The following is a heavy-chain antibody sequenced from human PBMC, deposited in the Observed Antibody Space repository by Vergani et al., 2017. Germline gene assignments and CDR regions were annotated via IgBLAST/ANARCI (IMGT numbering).Heavy chain of an antibody. CDR1: GFSLSTMGVG. J-gene: IGHJ4*02. CDR3: AHIFPVSSWPTFDY. Sequence: QITLKESGPTLVKPTQTLRLTCTFSGFSLSTMGVGVGWFRPPPGKALEWLALIYWDDDKRYSPSLKSRHTITKDTSKNPVVLTMTNMDPVDTATYYCAHIFPVSSWPTFDYGGQGTLVTVSS. V-gene: IGHV2-5*02. CDR2: IYWDDDK. D-gene: IGHD6-13*01.